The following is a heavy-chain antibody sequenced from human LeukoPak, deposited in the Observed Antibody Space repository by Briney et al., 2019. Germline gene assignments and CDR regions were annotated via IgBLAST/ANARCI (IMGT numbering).Heavy chain of an antibody. CDR2: ITTSDGNT. Sequence: GGSLRLSCAASGFTFSSYTMSWVRQAPGKGLEWVSTITTSDGNTYYADSVKGRFTVSRDNSKNTLFLQMNSQRAEDTAVYYCAKDGGLWVSAHWGDSWGRGTLVTVSS. CDR3: AKDGGLWVSAHWGDS. V-gene: IGHV3-23*01. CDR1: GFTFSSYT. J-gene: IGHJ4*02. D-gene: IGHD7-27*01.